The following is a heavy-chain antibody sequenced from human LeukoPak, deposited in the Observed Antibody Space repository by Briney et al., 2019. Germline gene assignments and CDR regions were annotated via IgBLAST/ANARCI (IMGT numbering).Heavy chain of an antibody. CDR3: ARVYDSSGYYLNYYYYMDV. CDR2: IRAYNGNT. V-gene: IGHV1-18*01. CDR1: GYKFTSYG. J-gene: IGHJ6*03. Sequence: GASVKVSWKASGYKFTSYGISWVRQAPGQGLEWMGWIRAYNGNTNYAQKLQGRVTMTTDTSTSTAYMELRSLRSDDTAVYYCARVYDSSGYYLNYYYYMDVWGKGTTVTVSS. D-gene: IGHD3-22*01.